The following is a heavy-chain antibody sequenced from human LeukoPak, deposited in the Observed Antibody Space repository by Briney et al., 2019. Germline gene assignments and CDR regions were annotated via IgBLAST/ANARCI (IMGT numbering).Heavy chain of an antibody. V-gene: IGHV1-8*01. J-gene: IGHJ5*02. D-gene: IGHD2-15*01. CDR2: MNPNSGNT. CDR3: ARSNPRSGGSLGWFDP. CDR1: GYTFTSYD. Sequence: ASVKVSCKASGYTFTSYDINWVRQATGQGLEWMGWMNPNSGNTGYAQKFQGRVTMTRNTSISTAYMELSSLRSEDTAVYYCARSNPRSGGSLGWFDPWGQGTLVTVSS.